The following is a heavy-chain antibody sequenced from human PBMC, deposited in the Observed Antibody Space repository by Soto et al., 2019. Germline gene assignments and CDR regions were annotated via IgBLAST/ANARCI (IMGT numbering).Heavy chain of an antibody. D-gene: IGHD5-18*01. Sequence: GGSLRLSCAASGFTVSSNYMSWVRQAPGKGLEWVSVIYSGGSTYYADSVKGRFTISRDNSTNTVYLQMNSLRAEDTAVYYCARDGSTYRYGSGYYYYGMDVWGQGTTVTVPS. CDR1: GFTVSSNY. CDR2: IYSGGST. V-gene: IGHV3-53*01. J-gene: IGHJ6*02. CDR3: ARDGSTYRYGSGYYYYGMDV.